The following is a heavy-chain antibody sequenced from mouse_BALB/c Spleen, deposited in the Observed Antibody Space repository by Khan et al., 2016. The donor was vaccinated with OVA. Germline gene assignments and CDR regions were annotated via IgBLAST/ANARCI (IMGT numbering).Heavy chain of an antibody. CDR2: ISSGATYT. D-gene: IGHD2-13*01. V-gene: IGHV5-6-4*01. CDR3: SRDGDYAHWYFDV. CDR1: GFTFSSYT. J-gene: IGHJ1*01. Sequence: EVELVESGGGLVKPGGSLKLSCAASGFTFSSYTLSWVRQTPEMRLEWVATISSGATYTYYPDSVKGRFTISRDKAKNTLYLQMSSLKSEDTAMYYCSRDGDYAHWYFDVWGAGTTVTV.